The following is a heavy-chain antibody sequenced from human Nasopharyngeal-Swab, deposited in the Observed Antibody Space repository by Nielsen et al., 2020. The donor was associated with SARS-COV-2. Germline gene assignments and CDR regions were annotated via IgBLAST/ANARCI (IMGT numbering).Heavy chain of an antibody. D-gene: IGHD3-22*01. Sequence: RQAAGKGLEWIGEINHSGSTNYNPSLKSLVTISVDTSKNQFSLKLSSVTAADTAVYYCARERGGPRDDSSGYLYYFDYWGQGTLVTVSS. CDR3: ARERGGPRDDSSGYLYYFDY. V-gene: IGHV4-34*01. CDR2: INHSGST. J-gene: IGHJ4*02.